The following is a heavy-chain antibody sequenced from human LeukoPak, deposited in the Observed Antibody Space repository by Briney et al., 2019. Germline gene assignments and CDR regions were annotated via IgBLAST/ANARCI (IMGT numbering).Heavy chain of an antibody. D-gene: IGHD3-10*01. CDR3: AKSLYGSGSYYNWFDP. CDR2: IYHSGRT. J-gene: IGHJ5*02. Sequence: SETLSLTCTVSGGSISSSNWWSWVRQPPGKGLEWIGEIYHSGRTNYNPSLKSRVTISVDTSKNQFSLKLSSVTAADTAVYYCAKSLYGSGSYYNWFDPWGQGTLVTVSS. V-gene: IGHV4-4*02. CDR1: GGSISSSNW.